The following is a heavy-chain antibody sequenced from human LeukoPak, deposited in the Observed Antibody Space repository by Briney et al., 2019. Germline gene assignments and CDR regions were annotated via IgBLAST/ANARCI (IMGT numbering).Heavy chain of an antibody. D-gene: IGHD6-19*01. CDR2: ISTYNGNT. CDR1: GYTFTGYY. J-gene: IGHJ4*02. Sequence: GASVKVSCNASGYTFTGYYMHWVRQAPGQGLEWMGWISTYNGNTNYAQKLQGRVTMTTDTSTSTAYMELRSLISDDAAVYYCAKVVGLAAAVDYFDYWGQGTLVTVSS. V-gene: IGHV1-18*04. CDR3: AKVVGLAAAVDYFDY.